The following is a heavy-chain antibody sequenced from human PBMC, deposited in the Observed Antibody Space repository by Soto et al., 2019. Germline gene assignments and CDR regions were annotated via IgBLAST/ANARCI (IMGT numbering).Heavy chain of an antibody. V-gene: IGHV3-23*01. Sequence: EVQLLESGGGLVQPGGSLRLSCAASGFTFTTYAMSWVRQAPWKVLEWVSDIIGSGAVTYYADSVKGRFTFSRDNFRNTVYLQMNRLRAEDTAVYYCAKESLTVPLSDFDYWGQGPQVTASS. CDR2: IIGSGAVT. J-gene: IGHJ4*02. CDR1: GFTFTTYA. CDR3: AKESLTVPLSDFDY. D-gene: IGHD4-17*01.